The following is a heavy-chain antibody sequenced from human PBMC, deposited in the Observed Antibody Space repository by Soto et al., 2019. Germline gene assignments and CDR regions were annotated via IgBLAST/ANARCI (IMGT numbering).Heavy chain of an antibody. V-gene: IGHV2-5*01. J-gene: IGHJ4*02. CDR3: ARGTYRTTGFHYDY. CDR1: GFSVSTTRVG. Sequence: GSGPTLVNPTQTLTLTCTFSGFSVSTTRVGMGWIRQPPGKALEWLALIYWNDDRRYSPSLKSRLTITKDTSKNQVALTMTNMDPVDTATYHCARGTYRTTGFHYDYWGQGILVTVSS. D-gene: IGHD2-8*01. CDR2: IYWNDDR.